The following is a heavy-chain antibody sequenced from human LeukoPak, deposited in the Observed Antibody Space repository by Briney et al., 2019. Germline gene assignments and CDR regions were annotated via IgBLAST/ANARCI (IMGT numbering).Heavy chain of an antibody. CDR1: GFSFSSYG. CDR2: IRSDGSNK. J-gene: IGHJ4*02. D-gene: IGHD6-13*01. V-gene: IGHV3-30*02. Sequence: PGGSLRLSCAGSGFSFSSYGMHWVRQAPGKGLEWMAFIRSDGSNKYYADSVKGRFTISRDNAKNSLYLQMNSLKPEDTAVYYCARVAEAAAFDSWGQGTLVTVSS. CDR3: ARVAEAAAFDS.